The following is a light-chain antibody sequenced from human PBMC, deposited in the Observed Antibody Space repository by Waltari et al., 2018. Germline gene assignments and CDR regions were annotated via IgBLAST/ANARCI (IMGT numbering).Light chain of an antibody. CDR3: QQYYTTPLT. V-gene: IGKV4-1*01. J-gene: IGKJ3*01. CDR1: QSVLYSSTNKNY. CDR2: WAS. Sequence: DIVMTQSPDSLAVSLGERATINCKSSQSVLYSSTNKNYLAWYQQKPGQPPKLLIYWASNRESGVPDRFSGSGSGTDFTLTISSLQTEDVAVYYCQQYYTTPLTFGPGTKVEIK.